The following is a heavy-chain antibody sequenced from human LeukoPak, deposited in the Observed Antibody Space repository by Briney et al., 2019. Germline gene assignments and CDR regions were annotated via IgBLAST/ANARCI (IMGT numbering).Heavy chain of an antibody. CDR1: GYTLTSYG. J-gene: IGHJ6*02. CDR3: ARDQGAAAAPSYYYYGMDV. CDR2: ISAYNGNT. Sequence: GASVKVSCKASGYTLTSYGISWVRQAPGQGLEWMGWISAYNGNTNYAQKLQGRVTMTTDTSTSTAYMELRSLRSDDTAVYYCARDQGAAAAPSYYYYGMDVWGQGTTVTVSS. D-gene: IGHD6-13*01. V-gene: IGHV1-18*01.